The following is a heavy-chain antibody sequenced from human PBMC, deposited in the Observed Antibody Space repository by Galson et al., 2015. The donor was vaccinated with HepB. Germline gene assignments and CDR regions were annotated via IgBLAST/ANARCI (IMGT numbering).Heavy chain of an antibody. CDR2: INAGNGNT. Sequence: SVKVSCKASGYTFTSYAMHWVRQAPGQRLEWMGWINAGNGNTKYSQKFQGRVTITRDTSASTAYMELSSLRSEDTAVYYCARYYSSSWYYYYGMDVWGQGTTVTVSS. D-gene: IGHD6-13*01. CDR1: GYTFTSYA. V-gene: IGHV1-3*01. J-gene: IGHJ6*02. CDR3: ARYYSSSWYYYYGMDV.